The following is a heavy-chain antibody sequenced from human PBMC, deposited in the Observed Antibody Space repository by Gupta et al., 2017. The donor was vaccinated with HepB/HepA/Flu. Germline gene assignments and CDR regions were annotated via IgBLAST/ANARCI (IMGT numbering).Heavy chain of an antibody. CDR2: IYPGDSDT. V-gene: IGHV5-51*01. CDR3: ARSHVAYSSSSEYTDY. J-gene: IGHJ4*02. D-gene: IGHD6-6*01. Sequence: EVQLVQSGAEVKTPGESLKISCKGSGYSFTSYWIGWVRQMPGKGLEWMGIIYPGDSDTRYSPSFQGQVTISADKSISTAYLQWSSLKASDTAMYYCARSHVAYSSSSEYTDYWGQGTLVTVSS. CDR1: GYSFTSYW.